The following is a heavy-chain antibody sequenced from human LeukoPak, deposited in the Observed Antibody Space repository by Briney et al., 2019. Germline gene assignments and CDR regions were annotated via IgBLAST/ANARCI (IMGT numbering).Heavy chain of an antibody. CDR1: GFSLSTTGVG. J-gene: IGHJ4*02. CDR3: AHRTQLVRKQPYYFDY. D-gene: IGHD6-6*01. Sequence: SGPTLVNPTQTLTLTCTFSGFSLSTTGVGVGWIRQPPGKALEWLALIYWDDDKRYSPSLKSRLTITKDTSKNQVVLTMTNMDPVDTATYYCAHRTQLVRKQPYYFDYWGQGTLVTVSS. V-gene: IGHV2-5*02. CDR2: IYWDDDK.